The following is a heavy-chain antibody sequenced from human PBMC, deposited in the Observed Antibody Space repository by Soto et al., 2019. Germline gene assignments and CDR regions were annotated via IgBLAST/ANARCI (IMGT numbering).Heavy chain of an antibody. V-gene: IGHV4-34*01. J-gene: IGHJ5*02. CDR3: ARVRRYFDWLSHHWFDP. D-gene: IGHD3-9*01. CDR1: GGSFSDYY. Sequence: QVQLQQWGAGLLKPSETLSLTCAVYGGSFSDYYWTWIRQSPGEGLEWIAEINPSGNTNYNPSLKSRVTLSVDTSKNQFSLRLSDVTAADTAVYYCARVRRYFDWLSHHWFDPWGQGTLVTVSS. CDR2: INPSGNT.